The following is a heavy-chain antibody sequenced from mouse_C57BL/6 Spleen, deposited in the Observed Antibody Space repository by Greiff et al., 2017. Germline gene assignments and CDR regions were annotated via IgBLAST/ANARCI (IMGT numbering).Heavy chain of an antibody. D-gene: IGHD1-1*01. J-gene: IGHJ2*01. CDR2: ISSGGRYT. V-gene: IGHV5-6*01. Sequence: EVQLVESGGDLVKPGGSLKLSCAASGFTFSSYGMSWVRQTPDKRLEWVATISSGGRYTYYPDSVKGRFTIYRDNAKNTLYLQMSSLKSEDTAMYYWARNDGSSYGAYFDYWGQGTTLTVSS. CDR1: GFTFSSYG. CDR3: ARNDGSSYGAYFDY.